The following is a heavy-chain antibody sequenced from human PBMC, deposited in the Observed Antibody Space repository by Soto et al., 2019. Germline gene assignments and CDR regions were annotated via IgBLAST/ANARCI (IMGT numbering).Heavy chain of an antibody. CDR1: GGSISSSSYY. Sequence: QLQLQESGPGLVKPSETLSLTCTVSGGSISSSSYYCGLIRQPPGKGLEWIGSIYYSGNNYYNPYLKSRVTISVDTSKNQFSLKLSSVTAADTAVYYCGVVLQSFDYWGHGTLVTVSS. D-gene: IGHD2-21*01. V-gene: IGHV4-39*01. CDR2: IYYSGNN. CDR3: GVVLQSFDY. J-gene: IGHJ4*01.